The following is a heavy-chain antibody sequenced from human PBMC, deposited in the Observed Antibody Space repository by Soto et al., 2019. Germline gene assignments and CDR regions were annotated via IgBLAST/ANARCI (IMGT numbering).Heavy chain of an antibody. CDR1: GGSISSYN. Sequence: PSETLSLTCTVSGGSISSYNWNWIRQPPGKGLEWIGYIYYSGSTNYNPSLKSRVTISVDTSKNQFSLKLSSVTAADTAVYYCARGTRGYYYYGMDVWGQGTTVTVSS. CDR3: ARGTRGYYYYGMDV. D-gene: IGHD1-1*01. V-gene: IGHV4-59*01. J-gene: IGHJ6*02. CDR2: IYYSGST.